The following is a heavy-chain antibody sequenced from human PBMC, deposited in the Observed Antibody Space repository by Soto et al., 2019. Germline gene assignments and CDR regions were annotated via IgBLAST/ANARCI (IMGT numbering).Heavy chain of an antibody. CDR1: GGSISSGDYY. CDR2: IYYSGST. V-gene: IGHV4-30-4*01. CDR3: ARVVLRFLEWLPASFDP. Sequence: QVQLQESGPGLVKPSQTLSLTCTVSGGSISSGDYYWSWIRQPPGKGLEWIGYIYYSGSTYYNPSLKSRVTISVDTSKNQFSLKLSSVTAADTAVYYCARVVLRFLEWLPASFDPWGQGTLVTVSS. J-gene: IGHJ5*02. D-gene: IGHD3-3*01.